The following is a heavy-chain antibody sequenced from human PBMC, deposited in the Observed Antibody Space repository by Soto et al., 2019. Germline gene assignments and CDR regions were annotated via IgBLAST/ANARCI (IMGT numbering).Heavy chain of an antibody. J-gene: IGHJ4*02. CDR3: AKVYPLGWGSYAFPDY. D-gene: IGHD3-16*01. V-gene: IGHV3-30*18. CDR1: GFTFSSFG. CDR2: ILYDGSNR. Sequence: QVQLVESGGGVVQPGGSLRLSCAASGFTFSSFGMHWVRQAPGKGLEWVAIILYDGSNRYYADSVKGRFTISRDNSKNTLELQMNSLRPEDTAVYYCAKVYPLGWGSYAFPDYWGQGTLVTVSS.